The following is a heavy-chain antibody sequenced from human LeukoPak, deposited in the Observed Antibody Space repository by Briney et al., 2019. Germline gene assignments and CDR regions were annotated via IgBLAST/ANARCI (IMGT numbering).Heavy chain of an antibody. D-gene: IGHD3-16*02. J-gene: IGHJ3*02. CDR2: IYPGDSDT. Sequence: GESLKISCKGSGYSFPTYWIGWARQMPGKGLAWMGIIYPGDSDTTYKPPFQGQVTISADKSISTAYLQWSSLKASDTAMYYCARSRAEKVPVWGSYRHHDAFDIWGQGTRVTVSS. CDR1: GYSFPTYW. CDR3: ARSRAEKVPVWGSYRHHDAFDI. V-gene: IGHV5-51*01.